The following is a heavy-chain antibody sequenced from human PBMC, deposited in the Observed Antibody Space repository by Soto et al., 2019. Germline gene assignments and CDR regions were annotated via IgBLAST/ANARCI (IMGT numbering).Heavy chain of an antibody. D-gene: IGHD6-13*01. CDR2: IYYSGST. Sequence: PSETLSLTCTVSGGSISSSSYYWGWIRQPPGKGLEWIGSIYYSGSTYYNPSLKSRVTISVDTSKNQFSLKLSSVTAADTAVYYCARGVIAAARWFDPWGQGTLVT. V-gene: IGHV4-39*01. CDR3: ARGVIAAARWFDP. J-gene: IGHJ5*02. CDR1: GGSISSSSYY.